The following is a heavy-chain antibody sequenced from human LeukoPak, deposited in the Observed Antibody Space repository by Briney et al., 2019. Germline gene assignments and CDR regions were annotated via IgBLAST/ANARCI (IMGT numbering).Heavy chain of an antibody. CDR1: GFTFSRYW. D-gene: IGHD3-22*01. J-gene: IGHJ1*01. CDR2: INGDGSSI. Sequence: GGSLRLSCAASGFTFSRYWMHWVRQAPGMGLVWVSRINGDGSSIRYADSVKGRFTNSRDNAKNTLYLQMNSLRAEDTAVYYCARDYDSSGYYSFQHWGQGTLVTVSS. V-gene: IGHV3-74*01. CDR3: ARDYDSSGYYSFQH.